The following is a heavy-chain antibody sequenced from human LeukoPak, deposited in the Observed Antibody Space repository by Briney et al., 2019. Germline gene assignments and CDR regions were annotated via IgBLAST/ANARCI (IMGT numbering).Heavy chain of an antibody. CDR3: ATVEVGGSYRSPAHDH. D-gene: IGHD3-16*02. Sequence: ASVKVSCKVSGYTFTDYYMHWVQQAPGKGLEWMGLVDPEDGETIYAEKFQGRVTITADTSTDTAYMELSSLRSEDTAVYYCATVEVGGSYRSPAHDHWGQGTLVTVSS. CDR1: GYTFTDYY. CDR2: VDPEDGET. V-gene: IGHV1-69-2*01. J-gene: IGHJ4*02.